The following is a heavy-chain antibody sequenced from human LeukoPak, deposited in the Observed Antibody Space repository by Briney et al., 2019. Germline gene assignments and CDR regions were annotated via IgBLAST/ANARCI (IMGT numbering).Heavy chain of an antibody. Sequence: SQTLSLTCAISGDSVSSNSAAWNWFRQSPSRGLEWLGRTYYRSKWYNEYAVSVKSRITINPDTSKNQFSLQLNSVTPEDTAVYYCARAQAYSGRIFDYWGQGTLVTVSS. V-gene: IGHV6-1*01. J-gene: IGHJ4*02. CDR1: GDSVSSNSAA. CDR2: TYYRSKWYN. CDR3: ARAQAYSGRIFDY. D-gene: IGHD1-26*01.